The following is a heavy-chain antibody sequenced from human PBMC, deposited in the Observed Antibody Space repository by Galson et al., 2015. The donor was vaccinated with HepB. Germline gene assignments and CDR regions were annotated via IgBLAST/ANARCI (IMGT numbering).Heavy chain of an antibody. CDR1: RFPFSNSG. V-gene: IGHV3-33*01. Sequence: SLRLSCAASRFPFSNSGMHWVRQAPGKGLEWVAVIWFDGSNERYADSVKGRFTISRDNSKKTLYLQMDTLRAEDTALYYCARYYGDNGRPHGYGMDVWGQGTTVTVSS. J-gene: IGHJ6*02. D-gene: IGHD2-21*01. CDR3: ARYYGDNGRPHGYGMDV. CDR2: IWFDGSNE.